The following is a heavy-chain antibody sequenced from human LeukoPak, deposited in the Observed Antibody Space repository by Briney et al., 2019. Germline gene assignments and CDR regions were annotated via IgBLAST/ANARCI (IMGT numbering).Heavy chain of an antibody. CDR3: ARENWVYNWKYDSSGSGINY. CDR2: ISGSGGST. V-gene: IGHV3-23*01. J-gene: IGHJ4*02. D-gene: IGHD3-22*01. CDR1: GFTFSSYG. Sequence: GGTLRLSCAASGFTFSSYGMSWVRQAPGKGLEWVSAISGSGGSTYYADSVKGRFTISRDNSKNTLYLQMNSLRAEDTAIYYCARENWVYNWKYDSSGSGINYWGQGTLVTVSS.